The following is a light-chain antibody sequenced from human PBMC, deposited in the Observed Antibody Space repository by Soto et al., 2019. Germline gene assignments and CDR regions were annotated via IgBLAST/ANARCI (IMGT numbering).Light chain of an antibody. J-gene: IGKJ1*01. V-gene: IGKV3-20*01. CDR1: QSVSSNY. Sequence: DIVLTQSPGTLSLSPGERATLSCRASQSVSSNYLAWYQQKPGQAPRLLIYGASTRATGVPDRFSGSGSGTDFTLTISRLEPEDFAVYHCQQYGSLSWTXGQGTKV. CDR2: GAS. CDR3: QQYGSLSWT.